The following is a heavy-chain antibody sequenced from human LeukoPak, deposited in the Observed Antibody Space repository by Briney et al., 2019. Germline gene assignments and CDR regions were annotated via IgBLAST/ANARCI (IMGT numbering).Heavy chain of an antibody. J-gene: IGHJ6*02. V-gene: IGHV3-7*05. CDR2: IKQDGSEK. CDR1: GFTFSSYW. Sequence: GGSLRLSCAASGFTFSSYWMSWVRQAPEKGLQWVANIKQDGSEKSYVDSVKGRFTISRDNAKNSVYLQMNSLRAEDTAVYYCASIYGMDAWGQGTTVTVSS. CDR3: ASIYGMDA.